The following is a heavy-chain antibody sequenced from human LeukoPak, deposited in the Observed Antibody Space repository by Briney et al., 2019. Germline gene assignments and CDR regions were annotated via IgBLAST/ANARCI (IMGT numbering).Heavy chain of an antibody. CDR1: GGSISSYN. J-gene: IGHJ4*02. CDR3: ARTGSGSYDLYDY. V-gene: IGHV4-59*01. Sequence: SETLSLTCTVSGGSISSYNWSWIRQPPGKGLEWIGYIYYSGSTNYNPSLKSRVTISVDTSKNQFSLKLSSVTAADTAVYYCARTGSGSYDLYDYWGRGTLVTVSS. CDR2: IYYSGST. D-gene: IGHD3-10*01.